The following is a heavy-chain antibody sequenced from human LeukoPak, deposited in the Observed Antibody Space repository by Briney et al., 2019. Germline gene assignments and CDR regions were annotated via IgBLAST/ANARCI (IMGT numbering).Heavy chain of an antibody. D-gene: IGHD6-19*01. J-gene: IGHJ4*02. CDR3: AKWRRGGWSLDY. CDR2: IYSGGGT. Sequence: GGSLRLSCAASGFTVSSNYMTWVRQAPGKGLEWVSVIYSGGGTYYADSVKGRVTISRDNFKNTLYLQMNSLRAEDTAVYYCAKWRRGGWSLDYWGQGTLVTVSS. V-gene: IGHV3-53*01. CDR1: GFTVSSNY.